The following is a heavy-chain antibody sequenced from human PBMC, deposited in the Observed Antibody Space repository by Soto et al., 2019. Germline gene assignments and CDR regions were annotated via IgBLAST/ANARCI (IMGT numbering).Heavy chain of an antibody. Sequence: GGSLRLSCAASGFTFSSYSMNWVRQAPGKGLEWVSYISSSSSTIYYADSVKGRFTISRDNAKNSLYLQMNSLRAEDTAVYYCARDRGIDYGDYAQSFHYWGQGTLVTVSS. D-gene: IGHD4-17*01. CDR3: ARDRGIDYGDYAQSFHY. V-gene: IGHV3-48*01. CDR2: ISSSSSTI. J-gene: IGHJ4*02. CDR1: GFTFSSYS.